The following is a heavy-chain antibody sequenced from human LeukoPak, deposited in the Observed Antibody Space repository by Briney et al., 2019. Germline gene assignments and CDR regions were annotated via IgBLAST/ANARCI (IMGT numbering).Heavy chain of an antibody. J-gene: IGHJ4*02. Sequence: ASLKVSCKASGFIVAAYYIHWVRLAPGQGLEWMGWINPNTGDPNYAQKFQGRISMTWDVSLSTAYLELTRVTSDDLAIYYCARDRNGQSTGAGDYWGQGTLGTVSS. CDR1: GFIVAAYY. CDR3: ARDRNGQSTGAGDY. D-gene: IGHD1-26*01. CDR2: INPNTGDP. V-gene: IGHV1-2*02.